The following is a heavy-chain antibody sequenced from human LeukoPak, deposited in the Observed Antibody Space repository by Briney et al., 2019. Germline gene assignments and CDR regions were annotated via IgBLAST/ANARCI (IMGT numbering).Heavy chain of an antibody. CDR2: MSSSGSTI. CDR1: GFTFSDYY. V-gene: IGHV3-11*04. D-gene: IGHD6-19*01. Sequence: PGGSLRLSCAASGFTFSDYYMSWIRQAPGKGLEGVSYMSSSGSTIYYADSVKGRFTISRDNAKNSLYLQMNSLRAEDTAVYYCARESRQWLVLGGVDYWGQGTLVTASS. CDR3: ARESRQWLVLGGVDY. J-gene: IGHJ4*02.